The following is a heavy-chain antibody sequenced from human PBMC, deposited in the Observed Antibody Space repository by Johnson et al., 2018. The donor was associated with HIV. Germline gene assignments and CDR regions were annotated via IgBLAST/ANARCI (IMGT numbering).Heavy chain of an antibody. D-gene: IGHD7-27*01. Sequence: VQLVESGGGVVQPGRFLRLSCAASGFTFSNYWMTWVRQAPGKGLEWVANINQDGSEKFSVDSVKGRFAISRDNANNSLYLQMNSLRVEDTAMYYCVRDFGHWDDAFGFWGRGTKVTVSS. J-gene: IGHJ3*01. CDR1: GFTFSNYW. CDR3: VRDFGHWDDAFGF. V-gene: IGHV3-7*05. CDR2: INQDGSEK.